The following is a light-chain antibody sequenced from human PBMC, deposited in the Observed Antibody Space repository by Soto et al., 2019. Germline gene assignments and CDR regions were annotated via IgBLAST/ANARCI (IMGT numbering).Light chain of an antibody. V-gene: IGKV3-20*01. Sequence: ESVLTQSPGTLSLSPGERAILSCRAGQSVDRDYLAWFQQKPGQAPRLLIYGASNRPTGIPDRFSGSGSGTDFTLTISRLEPEDFAVYYCQHYGSSGTFGPGTKVDI. J-gene: IGKJ3*01. CDR3: QHYGSSGT. CDR2: GAS. CDR1: QSVDRDY.